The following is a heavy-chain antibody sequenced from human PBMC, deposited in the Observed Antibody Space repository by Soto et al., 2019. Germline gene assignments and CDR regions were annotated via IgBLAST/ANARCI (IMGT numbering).Heavy chain of an antibody. V-gene: IGHV5-51*03. CDR2: INPGDSDT. CDR3: ARLQSRGYGYLGWFDS. D-gene: IGHD5-18*01. CDR1: GDSFNMYW. Sequence: EVQLVQSRAEVKKPGESLKISCKGSGDSFNMYWIGWVRQMPGKGLEWMGIINPGDSDTRYSPSFQGQVTISADKSISTTYLQWSGLKASDTAMYFCARLQSRGYGYLGWFDSWGQGTLVTVSS. J-gene: IGHJ5*01.